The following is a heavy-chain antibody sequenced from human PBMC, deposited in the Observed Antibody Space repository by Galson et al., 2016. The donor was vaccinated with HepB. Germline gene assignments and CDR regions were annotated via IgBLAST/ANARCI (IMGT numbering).Heavy chain of an antibody. Sequence: SETLSLTCTISGDSNSRYYWSWVRQSPEKGLEWIGDISYSGSTKYNPSLKSRVTISGDMSKSQFSLKLKSVTAADTATYYCAGQMTALMSIDWWGRGTLVTVSA. CDR2: ISYSGST. V-gene: IGHV4-59*01. CDR3: AGQMTALMSIDW. D-gene: IGHD2-21*02. J-gene: IGHJ4*02. CDR1: GDSNSRYY.